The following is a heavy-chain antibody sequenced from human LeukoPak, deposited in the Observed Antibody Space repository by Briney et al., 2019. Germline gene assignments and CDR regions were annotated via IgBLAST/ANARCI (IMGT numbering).Heavy chain of an antibody. CDR1: GYTFTSYG. CDR2: ISAYNGNTNT. CDR3: ARDSDYGDYGVDY. Sequence: ASVKVSCKASGYTFTSYGISWVRQAPGQGLEWMGWISAYNGNTNTNYAQILQGRVTMTTDTSTSTSYMELRSLTSDDTAVYYCARDSDYGDYGVDYWGQGTLVTVSS. D-gene: IGHD4-17*01. J-gene: IGHJ4*02. V-gene: IGHV1-18*01.